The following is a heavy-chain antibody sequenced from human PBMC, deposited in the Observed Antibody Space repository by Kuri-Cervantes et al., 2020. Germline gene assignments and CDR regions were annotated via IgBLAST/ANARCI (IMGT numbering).Heavy chain of an antibody. Sequence: SETLSLTCAVYGGSFSGYYWSWIRQPPGKGLEWIGEINHSGSTNYNPSLKSRVTIPVDTSKNQFSLKLSSVTAADTAVYYCARQSGYSSRKKPFDYWGQGTLVTVSS. D-gene: IGHD6-13*01. J-gene: IGHJ4*02. CDR3: ARQSGYSSRKKPFDY. V-gene: IGHV4-34*01. CDR2: INHSGST. CDR1: GGSFSGYY.